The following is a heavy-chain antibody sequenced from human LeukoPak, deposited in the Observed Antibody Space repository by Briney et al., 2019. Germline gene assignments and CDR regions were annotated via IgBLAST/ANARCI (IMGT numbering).Heavy chain of an antibody. CDR1: GYTFTGYY. Sequence: ASVKVSCKASGYTFTGYYMHWVRQAPGQGLEWMGWINPNSGGTNYAQMFQGRVTMTWDTSISTAYMELSRLRSDDTAVYYCARGRPGIAARPSYYYYYMDVWGKGTTVTVSS. CDR3: ARGRPGIAARPSYYYYYMDV. V-gene: IGHV1-2*02. D-gene: IGHD6-6*01. J-gene: IGHJ6*03. CDR2: INPNSGGT.